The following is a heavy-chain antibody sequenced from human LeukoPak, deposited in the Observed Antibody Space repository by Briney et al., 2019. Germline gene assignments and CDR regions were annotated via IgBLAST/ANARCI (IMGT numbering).Heavy chain of an antibody. CDR1: GYTFTGYY. J-gene: IGHJ4*02. CDR2: INPNSGGT. V-gene: IGHV1-2*02. D-gene: IGHD3-22*01. CDR3: ARDRADYYDSSGYCV. Sequence: ASVKVSCKASGYTFTGYYMHWVRQAPGQGLEWMGWINPNSGGTNYAQKFQGRVTMTRDTSISTAYMELSRLRSDDTAVYYCARDRADYYDSSGYCVWGQGTLVTGSS.